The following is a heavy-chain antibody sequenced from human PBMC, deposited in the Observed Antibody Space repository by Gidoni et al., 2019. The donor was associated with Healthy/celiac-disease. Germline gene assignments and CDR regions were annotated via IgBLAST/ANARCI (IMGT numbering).Heavy chain of an antibody. J-gene: IGHJ3*02. D-gene: IGHD6-13*01. V-gene: IGHV1-8*01. CDR1: GYTFTSYD. Sequence: QVQLVQSGAEVKKPGAAVKVSCKASGYTFTSYDINWVRQATGQGLEWMGWMNPNSGNTGYAQKFQGRVTMTRTTSISTAYMELSSLRSEDTAVYYCARVRQQLVGDAFDIWGQGTMVTVSS. CDR3: ARVRQQLVGDAFDI. CDR2: MNPNSGNT.